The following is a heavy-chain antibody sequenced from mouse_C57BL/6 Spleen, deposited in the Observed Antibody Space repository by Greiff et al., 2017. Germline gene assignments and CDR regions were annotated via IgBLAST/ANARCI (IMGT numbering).Heavy chain of an antibody. CDR3: VRHEIWGVGAMDY. Sequence: EVQLVESGGGLVQPKGSLKLSCAASGFSFNTYAMNWVRQAPGKGLEWVARIRSKSNNYATYYADSVKDRFTISRDDSESMLYLQMNNLKTEDTAMYYCVRHEIWGVGAMDYWGQGTSVTVSS. CDR1: GFSFNTYA. CDR2: IRSKSNNYAT. J-gene: IGHJ4*01. D-gene: IGHD3-3*01. V-gene: IGHV10-1*01.